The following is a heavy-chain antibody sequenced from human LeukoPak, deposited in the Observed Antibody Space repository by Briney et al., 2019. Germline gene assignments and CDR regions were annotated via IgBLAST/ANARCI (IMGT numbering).Heavy chain of an antibody. CDR3: AKETSAAGTVY. V-gene: IGHV3-9*01. CDR1: GFTFDDYA. CDR2: ISWNSGSI. J-gene: IGHJ4*02. Sequence: PGGSLRLSCAASGFTFDDYAMHWVRQAPGKGLEWVSGISWNSGSIGYADSVKGRFTISRDNAKNSLYLQMNSLRAEDTALYYCAKETSAAGTVYWGQGTLVTVSS. D-gene: IGHD6-13*01.